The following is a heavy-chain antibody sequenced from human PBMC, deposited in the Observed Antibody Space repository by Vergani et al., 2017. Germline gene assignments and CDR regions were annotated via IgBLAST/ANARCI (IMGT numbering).Heavy chain of an antibody. J-gene: IGHJ2*01. CDR3: ARVYSYAPVYWYFSL. Sequence: QVKLVESGGGVVQPGRSLRLSCAASGFTFSSYGMHWVRQAPGKGLEWVAVIWYDGSNKYYADSVKGRFTISRDNSKNTLYLQMNSLRAEDTAVYYCARVYSYAPVYWYFSLWDRGTLVTVSS. CDR2: IWYDGSNK. CDR1: GFTFSSYG. D-gene: IGHD5-18*01. V-gene: IGHV3-33*01.